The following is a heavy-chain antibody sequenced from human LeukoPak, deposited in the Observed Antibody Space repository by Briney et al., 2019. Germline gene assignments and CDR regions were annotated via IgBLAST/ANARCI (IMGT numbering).Heavy chain of an antibody. V-gene: IGHV4-59*01. D-gene: IGHD3-10*01. CDR3: ARESSRSGGFDP. J-gene: IGHJ5*02. CDR1: GGSFSTYY. CDR2: IYYSGST. Sequence: SETLSLTCTVSGGSFSTYYWSWIRQPPGKGLEWIGYIYYSGSTNYNPSLKSRVTISVDTSKNQFSLKLSSVTAADTAVYYCARESSRSGGFDPWGQGTLVTVSS.